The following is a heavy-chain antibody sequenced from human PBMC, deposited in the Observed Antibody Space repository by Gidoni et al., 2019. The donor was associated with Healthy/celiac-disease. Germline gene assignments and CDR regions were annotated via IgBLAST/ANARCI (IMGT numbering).Heavy chain of an antibody. CDR2: ISYDGSNK. V-gene: IGHV3-30-3*01. CDR3: ARGYYDFWSGGRFDP. CDR1: GCTFSSYA. J-gene: IGHJ5*02. Sequence: QVQLVESGGGVVQPGRSLRLSCAASGCTFSSYAMHWVRQAPGKGLEWVAVISYDGSNKYYADSVKGRFTISRDNSKNTLYLQMNSLRAEDTAVYYCARGYYDFWSGGRFDPWGQGTLVTVSS. D-gene: IGHD3-3*01.